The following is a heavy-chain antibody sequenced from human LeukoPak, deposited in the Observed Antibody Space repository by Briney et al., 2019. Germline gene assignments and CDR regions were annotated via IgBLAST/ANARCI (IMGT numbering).Heavy chain of an antibody. D-gene: IGHD6-13*01. V-gene: IGHV1-46*01. J-gene: IGHJ4*02. CDR2: INPSGGST. CDR3: ARGKYGQQLVLVY. CDR1: GYTYTRYY. Sequence: GASVSVSCKASGYTYTRYYMQWVRQDPGQGLEWMGVINPSGGSTTYAQKFQGRVTMTRDTSTSTVYMELSSLRSEDTAVYYCARGKYGQQLVLVYWGQGTLVTVSS.